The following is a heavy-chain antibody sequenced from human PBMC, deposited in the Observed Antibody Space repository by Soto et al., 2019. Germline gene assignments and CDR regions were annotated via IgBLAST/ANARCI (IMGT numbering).Heavy chain of an antibody. Sequence: QVQLVESGGGVVQPGRSLRLSCAASGSTFSSYGMHWVRQAPGKGLEWVAVIWYDGSNKYYADSVKGRFTISRDNSKNTLYLQMNSLRAEDTAVYYCARDRRGYSYGCLDYWGQGTLVTVSS. J-gene: IGHJ4*02. D-gene: IGHD5-18*01. CDR1: GSTFSSYG. CDR2: IWYDGSNK. V-gene: IGHV3-33*01. CDR3: ARDRRGYSYGCLDY.